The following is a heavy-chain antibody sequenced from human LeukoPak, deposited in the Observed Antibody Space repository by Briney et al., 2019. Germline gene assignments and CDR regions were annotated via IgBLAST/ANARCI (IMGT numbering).Heavy chain of an antibody. CDR2: IIPIYGTA. CDR3: ARASQMLFMWFYP. D-gene: IGHD3/OR15-3a*01. Sequence: GASVKVSCKASGGTFTSYAISWVRQAPGQGHEWMGRIIPIYGTANYAKKFQGRLTITTDESTSNAYMEMSSLRSADTAVFSCARASQMLFMWFYPGGEGTLVTVSA. J-gene: IGHJ5*02. V-gene: IGHV1-69*05. CDR1: GGTFTSYA.